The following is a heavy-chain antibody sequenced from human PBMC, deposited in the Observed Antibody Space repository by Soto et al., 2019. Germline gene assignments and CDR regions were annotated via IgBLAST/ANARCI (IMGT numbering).Heavy chain of an antibody. J-gene: IGHJ3*02. CDR1: GYTFTSYA. V-gene: IGHV1-3*01. CDR2: INAGNGNT. Sequence: ASVKVSCKASGYTFTSYAMHWVRQAPGQRLEWMGWINAGNGNTKYSQKLQDRVTITRDTSASTAYIELSSMRYEDKAVYYCARSGRYDFWSGSPADAFDIWGQGTMVTVSS. D-gene: IGHD3-3*01. CDR3: ARSGRYDFWSGSPADAFDI.